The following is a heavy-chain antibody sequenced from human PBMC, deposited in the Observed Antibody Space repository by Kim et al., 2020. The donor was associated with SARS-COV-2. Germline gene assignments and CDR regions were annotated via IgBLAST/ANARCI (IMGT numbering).Heavy chain of an antibody. D-gene: IGHD1-1*01. J-gene: IGHJ3*02. CDR3: ARRGWNAGVAFDI. V-gene: IGHV1-69*01. Sequence: YAQKFQGRVTITADESTSTAYMELSSLRSEDTAVYYCARRGWNAGVAFDIWGQGTMVTVSS.